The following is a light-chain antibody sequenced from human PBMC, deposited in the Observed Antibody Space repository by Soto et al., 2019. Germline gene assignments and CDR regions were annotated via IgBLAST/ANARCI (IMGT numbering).Light chain of an antibody. V-gene: IGKV3-20*01. Sequence: EIVMTQSPATLSVSPGERATLSCRASQSVRGNLAWYQQKPGQAPRLLIHDASNRATAIPDRFSGSGFGTDFTLTITRLEPEDFAVYYCQQYGDSPQTFGPGTKVDIK. CDR1: QSVRGN. CDR2: DAS. J-gene: IGKJ1*01. CDR3: QQYGDSPQT.